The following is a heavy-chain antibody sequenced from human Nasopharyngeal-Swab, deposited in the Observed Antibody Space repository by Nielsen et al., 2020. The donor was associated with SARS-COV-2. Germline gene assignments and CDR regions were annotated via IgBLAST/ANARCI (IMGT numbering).Heavy chain of an antibody. Sequence: GESLKISCAASGFTFSSYSMNWVRQAPGKGLEWVSSISSSSSYIYYADSVKGRFTISRDNAKSSLYLQMNSLRVEDTAVYYCARDIDSSGYSGYWYFDLWGRGTLVTVSS. CDR1: GFTFSSYS. D-gene: IGHD3-22*01. CDR2: ISSSSSYI. J-gene: IGHJ2*01. V-gene: IGHV3-21*01. CDR3: ARDIDSSGYSGYWYFDL.